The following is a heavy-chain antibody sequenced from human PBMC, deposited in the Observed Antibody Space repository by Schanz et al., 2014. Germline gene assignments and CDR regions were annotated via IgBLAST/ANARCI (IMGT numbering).Heavy chain of an antibody. D-gene: IGHD3-16*01. CDR1: GYTFRHYG. CDR2: ISGYNGNT. Sequence: QVQLVQSGGEVKKPGASVKVSCKASGYTFRHYGISWLRQAPGQGLEWMGYISGYNGNTNYAPKVQDRVTMTTDTSTSTAYMELKSLRSADTAVYYCATIGVNDYWRFGLDLWGQGTTVTVSS. V-gene: IGHV1-18*04. CDR3: ATIGVNDYWRFGLDL. J-gene: IGHJ6*02.